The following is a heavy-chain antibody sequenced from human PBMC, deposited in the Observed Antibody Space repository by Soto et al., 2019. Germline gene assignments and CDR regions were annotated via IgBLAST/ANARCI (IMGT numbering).Heavy chain of an antibody. Sequence: ASETLSLTCAVYGGSFSGYYWSWIRQPPGKGLEWIGEINHSGSTNYNPSLKSRVTISVDTSKNQFSLKLSSVTAADTAVYYCAGPNTAAAATNYYYYGMDVWGQGTTVTVSS. V-gene: IGHV4-34*01. CDR3: AGPNTAAAATNYYYYGMDV. J-gene: IGHJ6*02. CDR2: INHSGST. D-gene: IGHD6-13*01. CDR1: GGSFSGYY.